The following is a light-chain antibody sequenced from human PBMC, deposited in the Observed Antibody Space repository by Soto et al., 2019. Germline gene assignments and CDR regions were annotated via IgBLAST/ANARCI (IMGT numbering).Light chain of an antibody. CDR1: QSVSSSY. Sequence: EIVLTQSPGTLSLSPGERANLSCRASQSVSSSYLAWYQQKPGQAPRLLIYGASSRATGIPDRFSGSGSGTAFTLTISRLEPEDVAVYYCQQYGSSPPVTFGQGTRLEIK. V-gene: IGKV3-20*01. J-gene: IGKJ5*01. CDR2: GAS. CDR3: QQYGSSPPVT.